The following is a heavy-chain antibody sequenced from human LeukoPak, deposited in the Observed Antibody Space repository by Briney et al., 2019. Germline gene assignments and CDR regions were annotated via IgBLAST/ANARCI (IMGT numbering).Heavy chain of an antibody. CDR1: GFTFDDYA. Sequence: PGGSLRLSCAASGFTFDDYAMHWVRQAPGKGLEWVSGISWNSGSIGYADSVKGQFTISRDNAKNSLYLQMNSLRVEDTAVYYCVSSPRATEGRWGQGTLVTVSS. CDR3: VSSPRATEGR. CDR2: ISWNSGSI. V-gene: IGHV3-9*01. D-gene: IGHD1-1*01. J-gene: IGHJ4*02.